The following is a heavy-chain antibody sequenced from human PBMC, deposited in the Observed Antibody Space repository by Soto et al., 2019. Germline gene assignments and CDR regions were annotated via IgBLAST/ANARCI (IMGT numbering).Heavy chain of an antibody. V-gene: IGHV4-30-4*01. CDR1: GGSISSGDYY. CDR3: ARVSTYYYDSSGYYRPFDY. J-gene: IGHJ4*02. CDR2: IYYSRST. Sequence: SETLSLTCTVSGGSISSGDYYWSWIRQPPGKGLEWIGYIYYSRSTYYNPSLKSRVTISVDTSKNQFSLKLSSVTAADTAVYYCARVSTYYYDSSGYYRPFDYWGQGTLVTVSS. D-gene: IGHD3-22*01.